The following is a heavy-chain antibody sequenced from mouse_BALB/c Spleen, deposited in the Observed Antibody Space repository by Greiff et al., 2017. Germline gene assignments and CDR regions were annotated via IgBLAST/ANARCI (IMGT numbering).Heavy chain of an antibody. Sequence: EVKLMESGGGLVQPGGSLKLSCAASGFTFSSYTMSWVRQTPEKRLEWVAYISNGGGSTYYPDTVKGRFTISRDNAKNTLYLQMSSLKSEDTAMYYCARQYYGSRDWYFDVWGAGTTVTVSS. J-gene: IGHJ1*01. V-gene: IGHV5-12-2*01. CDR2: ISNGGGST. CDR3: ARQYYGSRDWYFDV. CDR1: GFTFSSYT. D-gene: IGHD1-1*01.